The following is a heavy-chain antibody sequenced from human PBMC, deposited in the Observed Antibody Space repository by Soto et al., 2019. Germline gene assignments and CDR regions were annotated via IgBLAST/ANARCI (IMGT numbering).Heavy chain of an antibody. CDR3: ANETRIMMLGVVIRQDDFYFGMDV. D-gene: IGHD3-3*01. CDR1: GFAFNTYA. J-gene: IGHJ6*02. CDR2: VSGSGGAT. V-gene: IGHV3-23*01. Sequence: EVHLLESGGGLVRPGGSLTLSCSASGFAFNTYAMSWVRQAPGRGLEWVSGVSGSGGATYYAASVKGRFSVSRDKSKNILYLVMISLRADDTAKYYCANETRIMMLGVVIRQDDFYFGMDVWCQGTAVTVSS.